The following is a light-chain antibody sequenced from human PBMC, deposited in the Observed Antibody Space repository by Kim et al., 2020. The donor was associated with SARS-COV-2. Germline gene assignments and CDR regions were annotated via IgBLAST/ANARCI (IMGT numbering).Light chain of an antibody. CDR2: DVS. CDR3: SSYTSSSRV. J-gene: IGLJ3*02. CDR1: SSDVGGYNY. V-gene: IGLV2-14*01. Sequence: QSALTQPPSASGSPGQSVTISCIGTSSDVGGYNYVSWYQQHPGKAPKLMIYDVSKRPSGVSNRFSGSKSGNTASLTISGLQAEDEADYYCSSYTSSSRVFGGGTQLTVL.